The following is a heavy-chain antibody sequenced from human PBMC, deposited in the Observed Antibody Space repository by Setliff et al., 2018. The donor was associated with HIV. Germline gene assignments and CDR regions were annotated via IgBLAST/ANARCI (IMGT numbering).Heavy chain of an antibody. CDR3: ARPRLRGSGAFDI. V-gene: IGHV4-59*08. CDR1: RGSISRYY. CDR2: IYYTGTT. D-gene: IGHD2-21*01. J-gene: IGHJ3*02. Sequence: SETLSLTCTVSRGSISRYYWSWIRQPPGKGLEWIGYIYYTGTTKYNPSLKSRVTISVDTSKNQFSLKLSSVTAADTAVYYCARPRLRGSGAFDIWGQGTMVTVSS.